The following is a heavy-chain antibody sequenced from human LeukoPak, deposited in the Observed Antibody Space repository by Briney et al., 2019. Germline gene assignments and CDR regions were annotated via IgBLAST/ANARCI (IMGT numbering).Heavy chain of an antibody. CDR3: ANAPVLRYFDWFPQGRLDAFDI. J-gene: IGHJ3*02. CDR1: GFTFSSYA. Sequence: GGSLRLSCAASGFTFSSYAMHWVRQAPGKGLEWVAVISYDGSNKYYADSVKGRFTISRDNSKNTLYLQMNSLRAEDTAVYYCANAPVLRYFDWFPQGRLDAFDIWGQGTMVTASS. V-gene: IGHV3-30*04. D-gene: IGHD3-9*01. CDR2: ISYDGSNK.